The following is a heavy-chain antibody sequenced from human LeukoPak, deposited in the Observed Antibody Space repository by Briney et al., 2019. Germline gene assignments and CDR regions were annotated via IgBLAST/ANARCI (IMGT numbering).Heavy chain of an antibody. CDR3: ARGIAAHPPGFDP. CDR2: ISYDGSNK. CDR1: GFTFSSYA. V-gene: IGHV3-30-3*01. D-gene: IGHD6-6*01. Sequence: GRSLRLSCAASGFTFSSYAMHWVRQAPGKGLEWVAVISYDGSNKYYADSVKGRFTISRDNSKNTLYLQMNSLRAEDTAVYYCARGIAAHPPGFDPGGQGTLVTVSA. J-gene: IGHJ5*02.